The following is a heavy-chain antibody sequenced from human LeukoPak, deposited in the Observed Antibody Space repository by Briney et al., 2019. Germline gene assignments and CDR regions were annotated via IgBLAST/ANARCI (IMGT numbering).Heavy chain of an antibody. J-gene: IGHJ4*02. V-gene: IGHV3-30*02. CDR1: GFTFSSYG. Sequence: PGRSLRLSCAASGFTFSSYGMHWVRQAPGKGLEWVAFIRYDGSNKYYADSVKGRFTISRDNSKNTLYLQMNSLRAEDTAVYYCAKDLSIQLWSSRYFDYWGQGTLVTVSS. CDR2: IRYDGSNK. CDR3: AKDLSIQLWSSRYFDY. D-gene: IGHD5-18*01.